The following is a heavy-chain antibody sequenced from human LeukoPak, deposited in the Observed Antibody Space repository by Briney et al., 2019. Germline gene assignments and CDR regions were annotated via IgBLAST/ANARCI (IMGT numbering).Heavy chain of an antibody. CDR2: IRSTGDT. Sequence: GGSLRLSCAASGFIFSQYRINWVRQAPGKGLEWVSHIRSTGDTFYADPVKGRFTISRDNARNSLYLQMNSLRAEDTAMYYCARDAGNSGYGCDLWGQGTLVTVSS. CDR1: GFIFSQYR. CDR3: ARDAGNSGYGCDL. V-gene: IGHV3-48*01. J-gene: IGHJ5*02. D-gene: IGHD5-12*01.